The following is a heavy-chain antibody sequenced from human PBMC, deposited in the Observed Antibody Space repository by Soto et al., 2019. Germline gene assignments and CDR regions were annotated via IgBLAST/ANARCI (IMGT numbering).Heavy chain of an antibody. CDR3: ARGYVVVVPAAIYWFDP. J-gene: IGHJ5*02. CDR1: GHTFTSYY. V-gene: IGHV1-46*01. D-gene: IGHD2-2*01. CDR2: INPSGGST. Sequence: ASVKVSCKASGHTFTSYYMHWVRQAPGQGLEWMGIINPSGGSTSYAQKFQGRVTMTRDTSTSTVYMELSSLRSEDTAVYYCARGYVVVVPAAIYWFDPWGQGTLVTVSS.